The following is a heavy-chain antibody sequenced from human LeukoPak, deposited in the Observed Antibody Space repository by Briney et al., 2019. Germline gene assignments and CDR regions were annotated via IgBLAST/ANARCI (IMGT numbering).Heavy chain of an antibody. V-gene: IGHV3-74*03. CDR2: INGDGSNT. CDR3: ARAMPNDNWFDP. Sequence: GGSLRLSCAGSGFTFSTYWMHWVRQAAGKGLVWVSRINGDGSNTTYADSVKGRFTISRDNAKNTLYLQMNSLRAEDTAVYYCARAMPNDNWFDPWGQGTLVTVSS. J-gene: IGHJ5*02. CDR1: GFTFSTYW. D-gene: IGHD2-2*01.